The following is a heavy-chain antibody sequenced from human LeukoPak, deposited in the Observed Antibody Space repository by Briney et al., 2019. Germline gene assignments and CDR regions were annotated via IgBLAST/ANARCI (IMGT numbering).Heavy chain of an antibody. Sequence: SETLSLTCAVYGGSFSGYYWSWIRQPPGKGLEWIGEINHSGSTNYNPSLKSRVTISVDKSKNQFSLKLSSVTAADTAVYYCARANYDFWSGYLSWFDPWGQGTLVTVSS. D-gene: IGHD3-3*01. CDR2: INHSGST. CDR1: GGSFSGYY. CDR3: ARANYDFWSGYLSWFDP. J-gene: IGHJ5*02. V-gene: IGHV4-34*01.